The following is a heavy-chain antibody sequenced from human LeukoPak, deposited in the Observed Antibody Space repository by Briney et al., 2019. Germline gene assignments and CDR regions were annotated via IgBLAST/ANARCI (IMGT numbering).Heavy chain of an antibody. CDR3: ARSSITMVRGVPTYFDY. Sequence: SETLSLTCTISGYSISSGYYWGWIRQPPGKGLEWIGSIYHSGSTYYNPSLKSRVTISVDTSKNQFSLKLSSVTAADTAVYYCARSSITMVRGVPTYFDYWGQGTLVTVSS. V-gene: IGHV4-38-2*02. CDR2: IYHSGST. CDR1: GYSISSGYY. D-gene: IGHD3-10*01. J-gene: IGHJ4*02.